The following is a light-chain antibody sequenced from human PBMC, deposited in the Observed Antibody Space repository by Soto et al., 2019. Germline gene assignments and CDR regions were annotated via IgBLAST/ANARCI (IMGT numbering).Light chain of an antibody. CDR3: PKYGSSYPWT. CDR2: GAS. Sequence: EIVLMQSPGTLSLSPGERASLSCRASQSVSSNYLAWYQQKAGQAPRLLIYGASSRATGIPDRFSGSGSGTDFTVTIRRVERDAFAVYCGPKYGSSYPWTFGQGTKVDIK. J-gene: IGKJ1*01. V-gene: IGKV3-20*01. CDR1: QSVSSNY.